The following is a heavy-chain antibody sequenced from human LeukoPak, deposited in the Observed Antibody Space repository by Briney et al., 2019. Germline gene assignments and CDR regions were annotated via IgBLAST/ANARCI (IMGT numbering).Heavy chain of an antibody. Sequence: ASVKVSCKASGYTFTSYGISWVRQAPGQGLEWMGWISPYNGNTNYAQKLQGRVTITTDTSTSTAYMELRSLRSDYTAVFYCVRESRGYGSGSYWVYWGQGTLVTVSS. CDR1: GYTFTSYG. CDR2: ISPYNGNT. J-gene: IGHJ4*02. CDR3: VRESRGYGSGSYWVY. V-gene: IGHV1-18*01. D-gene: IGHD3-10*01.